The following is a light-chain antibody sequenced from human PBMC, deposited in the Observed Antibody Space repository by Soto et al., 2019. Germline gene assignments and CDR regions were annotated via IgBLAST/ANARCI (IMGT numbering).Light chain of an antibody. CDR3: QQSYNIPPT. CDR2: AAS. J-gene: IGKJ5*01. CDR1: QSISSY. Sequence: DIQMTQSPSTLSASVGDRVTITCRASQSISSYLNWYQQKPGKAPKVLIYAASSLQSGVPSRFSGSGSGTDFTLTITSLQPEDFAIYFCQQSYNIPPTFGQGTRLEIK. V-gene: IGKV1-39*01.